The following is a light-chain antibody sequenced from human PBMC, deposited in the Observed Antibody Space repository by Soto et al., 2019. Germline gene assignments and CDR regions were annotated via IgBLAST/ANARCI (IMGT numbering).Light chain of an antibody. CDR3: AAWDDSLSAEE. CDR2: RNN. Sequence: QLVLTQPPSASGTPGQRVTISCSGSSSNIGSNYVYWYQQLPGTAPKLLIYRNNQRPSGVPDRFSGSKSGTSASLAISGLRSEDEADYYCAAWDDSLSAEEFGGGTKLTVL. CDR1: SSNIGSNY. J-gene: IGLJ2*01. V-gene: IGLV1-47*01.